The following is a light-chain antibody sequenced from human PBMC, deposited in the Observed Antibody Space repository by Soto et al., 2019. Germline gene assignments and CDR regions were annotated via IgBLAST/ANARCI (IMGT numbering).Light chain of an antibody. CDR2: GAS. CDR1: QSIGKH. V-gene: IGKV1-39*01. J-gene: IGKJ5*01. CDR3: QQSYSSPTT. Sequence: DIKMSQSPSTLSGSVGDRVTITCRASQSIGKHLNWYQQKPGKAPKFLIYGASTLQSGVPSRFTGSGSGTDFTLTVNSLQPEDFATYYCQQSYSSPTTFGQRTRLEI.